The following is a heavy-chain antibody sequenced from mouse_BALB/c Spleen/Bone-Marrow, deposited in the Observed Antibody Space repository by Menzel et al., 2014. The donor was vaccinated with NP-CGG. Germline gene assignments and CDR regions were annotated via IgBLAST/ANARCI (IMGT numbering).Heavy chain of an antibody. V-gene: IGHV1-82*01. CDR3: ARSDGYRTMDY. CDR1: GYAFSSPW. CDR2: IYPGDGDT. J-gene: IGHJ4*01. D-gene: IGHD2-3*01. Sequence: VKLQESGPELVKPGASVKISCKASGYAFSSPWMNWVKQRPGQGLEWIGRIYPGDGDTNYNGKFKGKATLTADKSSSTAYMQLSSLTSVDSAVYFCARSDGYRTMDYWGQGTSVTVSS.